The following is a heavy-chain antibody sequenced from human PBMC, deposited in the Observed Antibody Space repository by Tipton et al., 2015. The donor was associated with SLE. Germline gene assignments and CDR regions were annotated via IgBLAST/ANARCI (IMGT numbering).Heavy chain of an antibody. CDR2: IYYSGST. CDR1: GGSISSSSYY. J-gene: IGHJ4*02. V-gene: IGHV4-39*07. D-gene: IGHD3-9*01. Sequence: TLSLTCTVSGGSISSSSYYWGWIRQPPGKGLEWIGSIYYSGSTYYNPSLKSRVTISVDTSKNQFSLKLSSVTAADTAVYFCAGELTGYSYWGQGTLVTVSS. CDR3: AGELTGYSY.